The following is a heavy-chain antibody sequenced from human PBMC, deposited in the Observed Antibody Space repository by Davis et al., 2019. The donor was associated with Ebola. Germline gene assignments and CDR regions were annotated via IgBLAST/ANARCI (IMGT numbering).Heavy chain of an antibody. CDR3: ARVRVSRFDP. CDR1: GGSLSGHY. V-gene: IGHV4-34*01. J-gene: IGHJ5*02. Sequence: SETLSLTCNVSGGSLSGHYWSWIRQPPGKGLEWIGEITHSGSTDYNPSLKSRVTISVDTSKNQFSLKLSSVTAADTAVYYCARVRVSRFDPWGQGTLVTVSS. CDR2: ITHSGST.